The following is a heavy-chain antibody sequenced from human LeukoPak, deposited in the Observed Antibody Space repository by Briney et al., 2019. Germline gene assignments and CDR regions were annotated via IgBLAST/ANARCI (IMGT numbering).Heavy chain of an antibody. CDR2: IYYSGNT. J-gene: IGHJ2*01. V-gene: IGHV4-59*01. CDR3: ARLWRTVRGPIRTWYFDL. D-gene: IGHD3-10*01. Sequence: KTSETLSLTCTVSGGSISTYYWSWIRQPPGKGLEWIGYIYYSGNTNYNPSLKSRVTISVDTSKNQFSLKLSSVTAADTAVYYCARLWRTVRGPIRTWYFDLWGRGTLVTVSS. CDR1: GGSISTYY.